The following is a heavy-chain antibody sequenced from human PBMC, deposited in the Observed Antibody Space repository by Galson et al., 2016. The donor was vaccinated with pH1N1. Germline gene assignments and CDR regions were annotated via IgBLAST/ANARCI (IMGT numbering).Heavy chain of an antibody. D-gene: IGHD3-10*01. V-gene: IGHV3-21*01. CDR3: ARDRSGRGVGCSYYMDV. CDR1: GFIFTGYS. J-gene: IGHJ6*03. Sequence: SLRLSCAASGFIFTGYSMNWVRQAPGKGLEWVASISGGSFHIYYADSVKGRFSISRDNAKNSLFLKMNSLRAEDTALYYCARDRSGRGVGCSYYMDVWGHGTPVTVSS. CDR2: ISGGSFHI.